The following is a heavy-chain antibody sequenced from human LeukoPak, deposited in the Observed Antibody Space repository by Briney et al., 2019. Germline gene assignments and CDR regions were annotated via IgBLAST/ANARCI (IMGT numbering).Heavy chain of an antibody. CDR2: IYRSGST. J-gene: IGHJ4*02. CDR3: AAPGGDIVVVPAGSFDY. CDR1: GGSVSSGGYS. Sequence: TLSLTCTVSGGSVSSGGYSWNWIRQPPGKGLEWIGYIYRSGSTYYTPSLESRVTISVDTSKNQFSLKLSSVTAADTAVYYCAAPGGDIVVVPAGSFDYWGQGTLVTVSS. D-gene: IGHD2-2*01. V-gene: IGHV4-30-2*01.